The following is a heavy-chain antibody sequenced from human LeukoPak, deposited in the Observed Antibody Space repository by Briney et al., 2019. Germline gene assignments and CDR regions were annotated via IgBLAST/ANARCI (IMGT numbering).Heavy chain of an antibody. D-gene: IGHD2-21*02. Sequence: KPSETLSLTCTVSGGSISSSSYYWGWIRQPPRKGLEWIGSLYYSGITNYNPSLKSRVTISVDTSKNQFSLKLSSVTAADTAAYYCARHGLYCGGDCPAHDAFDIWGQGTMVTVSS. CDR1: GGSISSSSYY. V-gene: IGHV4-39*01. CDR2: LYYSGIT. J-gene: IGHJ3*02. CDR3: ARHGLYCGGDCPAHDAFDI.